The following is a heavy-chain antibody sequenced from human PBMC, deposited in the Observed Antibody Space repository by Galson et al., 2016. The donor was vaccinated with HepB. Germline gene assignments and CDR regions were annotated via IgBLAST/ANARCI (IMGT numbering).Heavy chain of an antibody. V-gene: IGHV3-23*01. CDR3: AKVLGIAIFGVTVYTFDH. CDR1: GFTFSSYA. J-gene: IGHJ4*02. Sequence: SLRLSCAASGFTFSSYAMSWVRQAPGKGLEWVSSIGDSGGDVCYADSVKGRFTISRDSSKSTLSLQMDSLRAEDTAVYYCAKVLGIAIFGVTVYTFDHWGQGTLVTVSS. D-gene: IGHD3-3*01. CDR2: IGDSGGDV.